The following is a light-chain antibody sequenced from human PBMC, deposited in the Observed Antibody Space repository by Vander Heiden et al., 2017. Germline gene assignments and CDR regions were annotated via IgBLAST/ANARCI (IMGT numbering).Light chain of an antibody. CDR3: QQSYSTPRT. V-gene: IGKV1-39*01. CDR2: AAS. Sequence: DIQMTQSPSSLSASVGDRVTITCRASHTISTSLNWYQHKPGKAPNLLIYAASTLQSGVPSRFSGSGSGTDFTLTVSNLQPEDFAVYYCQQSYSTPRTFGHGTKVEIK. CDR1: HTISTS. J-gene: IGKJ1*01.